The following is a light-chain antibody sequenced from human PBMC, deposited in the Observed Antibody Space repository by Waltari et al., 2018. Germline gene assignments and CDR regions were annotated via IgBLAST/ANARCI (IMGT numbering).Light chain of an antibody. CDR3: QQYDNLRT. Sequence: DIQMTQSPSTLSASVGDRVSITCRASQNVNSWLAWYHQRPGEAPKLLIYRLSSLASGVPSRFSGSGSGTEFSLTITSLQPDDLGTYYCQQYDNLRTFGQGT. CDR2: RLS. J-gene: IGKJ2*01. CDR1: QNVNSW. V-gene: IGKV1-5*03.